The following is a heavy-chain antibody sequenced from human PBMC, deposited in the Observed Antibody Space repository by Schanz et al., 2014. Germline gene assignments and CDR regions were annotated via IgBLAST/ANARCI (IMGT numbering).Heavy chain of an antibody. CDR1: GGSISSGSYY. CDR2: VYTSGST. D-gene: IGHD4-17*01. Sequence: QVQLQESGPGLVKPSQTLSLTCSVSGGSISSGSYYWNWIRQPAGKGLEWIGRVYTSGSTNYNPSLKSRVTISVDRSKNQFSLRLDSVTAADTAVYYCARDRGHGDLPGDIWGQGTMVTVSS. CDR3: ARDRGHGDLPGDI. V-gene: IGHV4-61*02. J-gene: IGHJ3*02.